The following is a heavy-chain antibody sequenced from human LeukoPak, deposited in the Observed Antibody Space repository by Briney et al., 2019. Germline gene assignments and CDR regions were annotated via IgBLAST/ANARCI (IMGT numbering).Heavy chain of an antibody. D-gene: IGHD6-6*01. Sequence: PGGSLRLSCAASGFTFSSYSTNWVRQAPGKGLEWVSSISSSSSYIYYADSVKGRFTISRDNSKNTLYLQMNSLRAEDTAVYYCAKSGAARGSYYYMDVWGKGTTVTVSS. J-gene: IGHJ6*03. V-gene: IGHV3-21*01. CDR3: AKSGAARGSYYYMDV. CDR2: ISSSSSYI. CDR1: GFTFSSYS.